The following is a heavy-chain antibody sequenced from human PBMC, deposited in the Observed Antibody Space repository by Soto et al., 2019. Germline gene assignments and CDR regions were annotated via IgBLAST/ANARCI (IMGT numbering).Heavy chain of an antibody. J-gene: IGHJ4*02. D-gene: IGHD2-2*01. CDR1: GFTFSSYA. Sequence: PVGSLRLSCAASGFTFSSYAMHWVRQAPGKGLEWVAVISYDGSNKYYADSVKGRFTISRDNSKNTLYLQMNSLRAEDTAVYYCARDLAPAAILDYWGQGTLVTVSS. CDR2: ISYDGSNK. CDR3: ARDLAPAAILDY. V-gene: IGHV3-30-3*01.